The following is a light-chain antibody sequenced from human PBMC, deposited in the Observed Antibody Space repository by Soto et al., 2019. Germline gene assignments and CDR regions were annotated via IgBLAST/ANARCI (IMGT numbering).Light chain of an antibody. J-gene: IGKJ4*01. V-gene: IGKV1-17*01. CDR1: QGIGND. CDR3: QQLNVYPST. CDR2: ATS. Sequence: DIQMTQSPSSLSASVGDRVTITCRASQGIGNDLGWYQQKPGKAPKRLIYATSSLQSGVPSRFSGGGSGTDFTLTITSLQPEDFATYDCQQLNVYPSTFGGGTKVDIK.